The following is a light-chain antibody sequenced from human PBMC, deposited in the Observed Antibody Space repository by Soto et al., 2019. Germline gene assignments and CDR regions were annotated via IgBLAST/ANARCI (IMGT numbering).Light chain of an antibody. CDR3: CSYAGSYTWV. CDR1: TSDVGGYNF. Sequence: QSALTQPRSVSGSPGQSVTISCTGTTSDVGGYNFVSWYQQHPGKAPKLMIYDVSKRPSGVPDRFSGSKSSKTASLTISGLQAEDEADYNCCSYAGSYTWVFGTGTKLTVL. V-gene: IGLV2-11*01. J-gene: IGLJ1*01. CDR2: DVS.